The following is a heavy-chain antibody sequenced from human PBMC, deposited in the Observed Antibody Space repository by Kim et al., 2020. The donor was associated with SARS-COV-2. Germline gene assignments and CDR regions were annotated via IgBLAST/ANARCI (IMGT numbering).Heavy chain of an antibody. D-gene: IGHD3-22*01. Sequence: ASVKVSCRASGYTFTAYWIHWVRQAPGQGLEWMGRINPNSGATNSAQKFQGRVTMTRNTSINTAYMELSSLTSDDSALYFCARGYSEAQKNWLDPWDQGALVTVAS. CDR1: GYTFTAYW. J-gene: IGHJ5*02. CDR2: INPNSGAT. V-gene: IGHV1-2*06. CDR3: ARGYSEAQKNWLDP.